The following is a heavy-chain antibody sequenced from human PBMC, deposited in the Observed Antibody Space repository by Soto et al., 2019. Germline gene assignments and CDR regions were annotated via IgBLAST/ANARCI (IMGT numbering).Heavy chain of an antibody. V-gene: IGHV3-23*01. D-gene: IGHD3-3*01. J-gene: IGHJ6*02. CDR1: GFTFSSYA. CDR3: AKDLPGYDFWSGLGYYYGMDV. Sequence: PGGSLRLSCAASGFTFSSYAMSWVRQAPGKGLEWVSAISGSGGSTYYADSVKGRFTISRDNSKNTLYLQMNGLRAEDTAVYYCAKDLPGYDFWSGLGYYYGMDVWGQGTTVTV. CDR2: ISGSGGST.